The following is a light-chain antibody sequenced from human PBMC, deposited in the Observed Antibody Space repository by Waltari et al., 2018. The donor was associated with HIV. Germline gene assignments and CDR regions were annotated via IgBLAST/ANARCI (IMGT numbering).Light chain of an antibody. CDR2: SNN. CDR1: SSNIGSNT. CDR3: AAWDDSLNGYL. Sequence: QSVLTQPPSASGTPGQRVDISCSGSSSNIGSNTVNWYQQLPGTAPKLLIYSNNQRPSGVPDRFSGSKSGTSASLAISGLQSEDEADYYCAAWDDSLNGYLFGTGTKVTVL. J-gene: IGLJ1*01. V-gene: IGLV1-44*01.